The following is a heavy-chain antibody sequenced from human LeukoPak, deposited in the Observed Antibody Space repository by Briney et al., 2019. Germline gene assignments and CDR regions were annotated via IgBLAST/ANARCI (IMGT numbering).Heavy chain of an antibody. Sequence: PGGSLRLSCAASGFTFSDSAMTWVRQAPGRGLEWVSGISRSGDRTYTADSVKGRFTISRDNSKKTLYLQMSSLRVEDTAVYYCAKGNWNDDWGQGTPVTVSS. J-gene: IGHJ5*02. CDR1: GFTFSDSA. V-gene: IGHV3-23*01. CDR2: ISRSGDRT. CDR3: AKGNWNDD.